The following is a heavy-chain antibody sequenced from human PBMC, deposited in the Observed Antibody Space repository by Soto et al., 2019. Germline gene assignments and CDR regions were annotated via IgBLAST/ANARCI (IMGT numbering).Heavy chain of an antibody. Sequence: QVQLVESGGGVVQPGRSLRLSCAASGFTFSTYAMHWVRQAPGKGLEWVAVISHDGNDKYYADSVKGRFTISRDNSKNTLYLQMNSLRTEDTAVYYCARDKGKWLIYVESWGQGSLVTVSS. V-gene: IGHV3-30*04. CDR1: GFTFSTYA. D-gene: IGHD6-19*01. J-gene: IGHJ4*02. CDR2: ISHDGNDK. CDR3: ARDKGKWLIYVES.